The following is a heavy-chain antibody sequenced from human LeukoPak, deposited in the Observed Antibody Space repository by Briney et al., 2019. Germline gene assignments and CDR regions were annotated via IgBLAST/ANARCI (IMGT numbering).Heavy chain of an antibody. V-gene: IGHV3-48*01. Sequence: GGSLRLSCAASGFTFSSHSMNWVRQAPGKELEWVSYISSSSSSIYYADSVKGRFTISRDNAKNSLYLQMNSLRAEDTAVYYCARAGGYSYGYVDAFDIWGQGTMVTVSS. CDR2: ISSSSSSI. J-gene: IGHJ3*02. CDR3: ARAGGYSYGYVDAFDI. CDR1: GFTFSSHS. D-gene: IGHD5-18*01.